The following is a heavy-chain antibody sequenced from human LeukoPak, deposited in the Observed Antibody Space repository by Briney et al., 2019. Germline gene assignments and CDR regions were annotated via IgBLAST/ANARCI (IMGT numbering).Heavy chain of an antibody. CDR3: ARILEGHYYGMDV. J-gene: IGHJ6*02. CDR2: TDRDDDK. Sequence: SGPALVKPTQTLTLTCTFFRFSLRTSGMCVNWIRQPPGKALEWLARTDRDDDKYYSTSLKTRLTISKDTSKNQVVLTTTSVDPVDTATYYCARILEGHYYGMDVWGQGTTVTVSS. V-gene: IGHV2-70*11. CDR1: RFSLRTSGMC.